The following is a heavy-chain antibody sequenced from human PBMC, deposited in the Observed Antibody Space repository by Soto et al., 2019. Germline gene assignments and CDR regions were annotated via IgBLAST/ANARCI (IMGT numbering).Heavy chain of an antibody. CDR2: IKQDGTSK. D-gene: IGHD3-16*01. Sequence: EVQVVESGGGLVQPGGSLRLSCGASGFTFTSYWMSWVRQAPGKGLEWVDNIKQDGTSKYYAVSVKGRFTVSRDNAKSTVHLQKDSLRDDDTDRYRWARLRFILTEKDFDSWGQGTLITVSS. CDR1: GFTFTSYW. CDR3: ARLRFILTEKDFDS. V-gene: IGHV3-7*05. J-gene: IGHJ4*02.